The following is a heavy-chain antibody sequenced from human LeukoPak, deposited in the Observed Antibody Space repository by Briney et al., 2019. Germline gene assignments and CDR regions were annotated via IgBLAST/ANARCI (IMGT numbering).Heavy chain of an antibody. D-gene: IGHD1-26*01. CDR1: GASVSSASY. J-gene: IGHJ6*02. CDR3: ARDPGVGATSSYGMDV. CDR2: IYYSGST. Sequence: SETLSLTCTVSGASVSSASYWTWIRQPPGKGLEWIGYIYYSGSTNYNPSLKSRVTISVDTSKNQFSLKLSSVTAADTAVYYCARDPGVGATSSYGMDVWGQGTTVTVSS. V-gene: IGHV4-61*01.